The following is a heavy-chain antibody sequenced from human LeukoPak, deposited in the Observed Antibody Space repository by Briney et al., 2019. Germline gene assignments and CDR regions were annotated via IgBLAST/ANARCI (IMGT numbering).Heavy chain of an antibody. V-gene: IGHV4-31*03. Sequence: SQTLSLTCTVSGGSISSGGYYWSWIRQHPGKGLEWIGYIYYSGSTYYNPSLKSRVTISVDTSKNQFSLKLSSVTAADTAVYYCARSGDYGSGSYYNVDYWGQGTLVTVSS. CDR2: IYYSGST. D-gene: IGHD3-10*01. J-gene: IGHJ4*02. CDR1: GGSISSGGYY. CDR3: ARSGDYGSGSYYNVDY.